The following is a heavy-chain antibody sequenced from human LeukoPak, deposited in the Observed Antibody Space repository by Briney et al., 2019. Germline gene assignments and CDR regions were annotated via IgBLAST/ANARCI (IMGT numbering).Heavy chain of an antibody. CDR3: ARVVRPDAFDI. V-gene: IGHV1-2*02. CDR1: GYTFTGYY. CDR2: INPNSGGT. Sequence: ASVKVSCKAPGYTFTGYYMHWVRQAPGQGLEWMGWINPNSGGTNYAQTFQGRVTMTRDTSISTAYMELSRLRSDDTAVYYCARVVRPDAFDIWGQGTMVTVSS. J-gene: IGHJ3*02.